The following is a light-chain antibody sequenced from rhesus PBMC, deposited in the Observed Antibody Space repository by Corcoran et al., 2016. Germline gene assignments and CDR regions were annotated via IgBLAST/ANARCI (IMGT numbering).Light chain of an antibody. Sequence: DIVMTQTPLSLPVTPGEPASISCRSSQSLLHSGGKTYLYWYLQKPGQSPPLVSYEVSNRASGVPDRFRGTGSGTDFTLKIRRVEAEYVVVYYCMQGIPLPYSFGQGTKVEIK. CDR1: QSLLHSGGKTY. CDR2: EVS. J-gene: IGKJ2*01. CDR3: MQGIPLPYS. V-gene: IGKV2-61*03.